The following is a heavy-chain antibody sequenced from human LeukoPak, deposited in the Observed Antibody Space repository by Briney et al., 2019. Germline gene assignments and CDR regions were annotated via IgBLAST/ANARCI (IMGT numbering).Heavy chain of an antibody. D-gene: IGHD5-12*01. J-gene: IGHJ5*02. V-gene: IGHV3-74*03. CDR1: GFTISNYW. CDR2: IHPDGSIT. CDR3: APQQTYSPYNWFDP. Sequence: GGSLRLSCVGSGFTISNYWMHWVRQAPGTGLVWVSRIHPDGSITTYADSVRGRFTISRDNAKNTLYLQMNSLRAEDTAVYYCAPQQTYSPYNWFDPWGQGTLVTVSS.